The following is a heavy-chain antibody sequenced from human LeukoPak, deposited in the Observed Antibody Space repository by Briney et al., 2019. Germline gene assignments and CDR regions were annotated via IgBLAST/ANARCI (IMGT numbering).Heavy chain of an antibody. V-gene: IGHV1-3*01. CDR1: GYTFTSYA. CDR2: INAGNGNT. D-gene: IGHD5-18*01. J-gene: IGHJ4*02. Sequence: GASAKVSCKASGYTFTSYAMHWVRQAPGQRLEWMGWINAGNGNTKYSQKFQGRVTITRDTSASTAYMELSSLRSEDTAVYYCARLGYSYGNWADYWGQGTLDTVSS. CDR3: ARLGYSYGNWADY.